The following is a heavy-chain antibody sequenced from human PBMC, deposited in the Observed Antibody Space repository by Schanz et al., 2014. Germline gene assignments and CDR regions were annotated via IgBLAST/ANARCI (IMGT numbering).Heavy chain of an antibody. D-gene: IGHD6-6*01. CDR3: ATEGPRGTRHPINYYYAMDN. CDR2: ISNSGTTI. V-gene: IGHV3-11*01. J-gene: IGHJ6*02. Sequence: QVQLVESGGGLVKPGGSLRLSCAASGFTFSDYYMSWIRQAPGKGLEWVSYISNSGTTIYYADSVKGRFTISRDNAKNSVFLQTNRLRAEDTAVYYCATEGPRGTRHPINYYYAMDNWGQGTKVTV. CDR1: GFTFSDYY.